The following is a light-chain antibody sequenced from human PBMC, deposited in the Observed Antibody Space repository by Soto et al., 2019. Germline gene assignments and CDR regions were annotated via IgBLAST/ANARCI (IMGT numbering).Light chain of an antibody. J-gene: IGKJ5*01. CDR2: DAS. CDR3: QQYGSSPPRAT. V-gene: IGKV3-20*01. CDR1: QIGGTY. Sequence: EIVLTQSPGTLSLSPVERANRCCMASQIGGTYLAWYQQKPGQAPRLLIFDASKRATGIPARFSGSGSGTDFTLTISSLEPEDFAVYYCQQYGSSPPRATCGQGTRREI.